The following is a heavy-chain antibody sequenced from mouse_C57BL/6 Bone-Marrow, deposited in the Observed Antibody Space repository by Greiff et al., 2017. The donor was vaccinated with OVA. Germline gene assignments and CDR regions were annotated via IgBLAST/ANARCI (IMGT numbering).Heavy chain of an antibody. Sequence: QVQLQQPGAELVMPGASVKLSCKASGYTFTSYWMHWVKQRPGQGLEWIGEIDPSDSYTNYNQKFKGKSTLTVDKSSSTAYMQLSSLTSEDSAVYYCARYLHYYGRTYYFDYWGQGTPLTVSS. CDR2: IDPSDSYT. J-gene: IGHJ2*01. CDR1: GYTFTSYW. D-gene: IGHD1-1*01. CDR3: ARYLHYYGRTYYFDY. V-gene: IGHV1-69*01.